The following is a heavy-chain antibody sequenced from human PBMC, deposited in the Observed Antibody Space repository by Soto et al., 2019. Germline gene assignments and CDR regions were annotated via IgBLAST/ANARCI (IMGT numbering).Heavy chain of an antibody. CDR2: TRNKANSYTT. V-gene: IGHV3-72*01. CDR1: GFTFSDHS. CDR3: TRLSDY. J-gene: IGHJ4*02. Sequence: GGSLRLSCAASGFTFSDHSMDWVRQAPGKGLEWVGRTRNKANSYTTEYAASVKGRFTISRDDSRNSLYLQMNSLKTEDTAVYYCTRLSDYWGQGTLVTVS.